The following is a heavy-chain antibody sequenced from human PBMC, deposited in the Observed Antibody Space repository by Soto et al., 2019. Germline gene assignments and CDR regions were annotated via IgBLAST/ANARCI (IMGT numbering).Heavy chain of an antibody. CDR3: AREYCTNGVCLKYYYYMDV. D-gene: IGHD2-8*01. J-gene: IGHJ6*03. CDR2: INAGNGNT. V-gene: IGHV1-3*01. CDR1: GYTFTSYA. Sequence: ASVKVSCKASGYTFTSYAMHWVRQAPGQRLEWMGWINAGNGNTKYSQKFQGRVTITRDTSASTAYMELSSLRSEDTAVYYCAREYCTNGVCLKYYYYMDVWGKGTTVTVSS.